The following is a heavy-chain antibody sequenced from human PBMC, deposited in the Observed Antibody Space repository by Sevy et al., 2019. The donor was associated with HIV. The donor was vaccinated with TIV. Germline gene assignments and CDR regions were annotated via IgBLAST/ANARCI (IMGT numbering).Heavy chain of an antibody. V-gene: IGHV1-2*02. CDR3: ARDMGSSGSYYGYFVY. CDR1: GYTFTGYY. CDR2: INPKSGGT. Sequence: ASVKVSCKASGYTFTGYYMHWVRQAPGQGLEWMGWINPKSGGTNYAQKFQGRVTMTRDTSISTAYMELSRLRSDDTAVYYCARDMGSSGSYYGYFVYWGQGTLVTVSS. D-gene: IGHD1-26*01. J-gene: IGHJ4*02.